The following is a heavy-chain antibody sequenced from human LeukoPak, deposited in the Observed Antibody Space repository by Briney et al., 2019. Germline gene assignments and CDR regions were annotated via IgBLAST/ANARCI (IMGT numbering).Heavy chain of an antibody. D-gene: IGHD3-10*01. V-gene: IGHV4-59*11. CDR2: IYYSGST. Sequence: SETLSLTCTVSGGSISSHYWSWIRQPPGKGLEWIGYIYYSGSTNYNPSFKSRVTISVDTSKNQFSLKLSSVTAADTAVYYCARGFGVLLWFGEYPSWFDPWGQGTLVTVSS. CDR1: GGSISSHY. J-gene: IGHJ5*02. CDR3: ARGFGVLLWFGEYPSWFDP.